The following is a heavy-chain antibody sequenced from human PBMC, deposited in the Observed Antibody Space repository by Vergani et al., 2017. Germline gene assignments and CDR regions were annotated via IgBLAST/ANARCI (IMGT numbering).Heavy chain of an antibody. Sequence: QLPLQESGSGLVKPSQTLSLNCAASGGSISSGDFSWGWIRQPPGRGLQWVWHIFQSGSPDCNASLKSRVNISLDKSKNHFSLSLSSVTAADTAVYYCVRWKNVVRETDYMDDWGQGTMVTVSS. CDR3: VRWKNVVRETDYMDD. CDR2: IFQSGSP. D-gene: IGHD3-10*01. CDR1: GGSISSGDFS. V-gene: IGHV4-30-2*01. J-gene: IGHJ4*02.